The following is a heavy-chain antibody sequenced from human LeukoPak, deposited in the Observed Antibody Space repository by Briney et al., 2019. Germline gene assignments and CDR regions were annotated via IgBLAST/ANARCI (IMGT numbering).Heavy chain of an antibody. V-gene: IGHV4-59*08. D-gene: IGHD6-6*01. CDR1: GGSISSYY. CDR3: ARHVGIAARPDY. Sequence: SSETLSLTCTVSGGSISSYYWSWIRQPPGKGLEWIGYIYYSGSTNYNPSLKSRVTISVDTSKNQFSLKLSSVTAADTAVYYCARHVGIAARPDYWGQGTLVTVSS. CDR2: IYYSGST. J-gene: IGHJ4*02.